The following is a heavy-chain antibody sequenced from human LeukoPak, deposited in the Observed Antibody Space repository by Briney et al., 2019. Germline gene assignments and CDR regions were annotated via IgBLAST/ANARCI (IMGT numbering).Heavy chain of an antibody. CDR1: GFTFSSYG. Sequence: PGRSLRLSCAASGFTFSSYGMHWVRQAPGKGLEWVAVISYDGSNKYYADSVKGRFTISRDNSKNTLYLQMNSLRAEDTAVYYCAKCQDWFDPWGQGTLVTVSS. CDR2: ISYDGSNK. CDR3: AKCQDWFDP. V-gene: IGHV3-30*18. J-gene: IGHJ5*02.